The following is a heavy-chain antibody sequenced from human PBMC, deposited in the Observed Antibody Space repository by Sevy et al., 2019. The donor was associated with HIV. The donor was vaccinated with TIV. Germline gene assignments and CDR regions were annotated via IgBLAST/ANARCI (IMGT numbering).Heavy chain of an antibody. CDR1: GFTFSSYS. J-gene: IGHJ6*02. V-gene: IGHV3-21*01. D-gene: IGHD2-2*01. Sequence: GGSLRLSCAASGFTFSSYSMNWVRQAPGKGLEWVSSISSSSGYIYYADSVKGRFTISRDNAKNSLYLQMNSLRAEDTAVYYCARVKRTDTSRPYGMDVWGQGTTVTVSS. CDR3: ARVKRTDTSRPYGMDV. CDR2: ISSSSGYI.